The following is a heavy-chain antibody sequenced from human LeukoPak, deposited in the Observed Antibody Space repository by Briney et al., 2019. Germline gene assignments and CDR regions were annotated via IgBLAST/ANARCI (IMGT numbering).Heavy chain of an antibody. CDR1: GFTFSSYG. CDR3: AKDSSTSNPYYGLDV. V-gene: IGHV3-30*18. J-gene: IGHJ6*02. CDR2: ISHDGGNE. D-gene: IGHD4-11*01. Sequence: GGSLRLSCAAYGFTFSSYGMHWVRQAPGKGLEWVAIISHDGGNEYYADSVKGRFTISRDNSKNTLYLQMDSLRTEDTAVYYCAKDSSTSNPYYGLDVWGQGTTVTVSS.